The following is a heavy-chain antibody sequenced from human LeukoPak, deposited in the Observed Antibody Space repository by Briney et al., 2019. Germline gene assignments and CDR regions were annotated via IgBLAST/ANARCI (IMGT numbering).Heavy chain of an antibody. Sequence: PGGSLRLSCAACGFTLSAYWMSWVRQPPGKGLEWVANIKQDAGEIRYVDSVKGRFTISRDNAKNSVYLQMNSLRAEDTGVYYCARLGSSWDFFDFWGQGTLVTVS. V-gene: IGHV3-7*01. J-gene: IGHJ4*02. CDR3: ARLGSSWDFFDF. CDR2: IKQDAGEI. CDR1: GFTLSAYW. D-gene: IGHD6-13*01.